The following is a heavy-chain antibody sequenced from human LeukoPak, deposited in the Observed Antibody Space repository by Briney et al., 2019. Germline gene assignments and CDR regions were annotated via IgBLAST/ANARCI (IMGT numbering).Heavy chain of an antibody. V-gene: IGHV4-39*01. CDR2: IYYSGNT. CDR1: GGSISSSSYY. D-gene: IGHD4-17*01. J-gene: IGHJ3*02. Sequence: PSETLSLTCTVSGGSISSSSYYWGWIRQPPGKGLEWIGSIYYSGNTYCNPSLKSRVTISVDTSKNQFSLKLSSVTAADTAVYYCARLRKTTVTTSRAFDIWGQGTMVIVSS. CDR3: ARLRKTTVTTSRAFDI.